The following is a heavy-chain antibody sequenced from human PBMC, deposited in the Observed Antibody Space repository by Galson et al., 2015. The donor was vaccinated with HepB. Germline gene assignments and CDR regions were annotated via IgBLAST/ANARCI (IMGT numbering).Heavy chain of an antibody. V-gene: IGHV3-64D*06. CDR3: VNTLGQQLHAEYFQH. Sequence: SLRLSCAASGFTFSSYAMHWVRQAPGKGLEYVSAISSNGGSTYYADSVKGRFTISRDNSKNTLYLQMSSLRAEDTAVYYCVNTLGQQLHAEYFQHWGQGTLVTVSS. J-gene: IGHJ1*01. CDR2: ISSNGGST. D-gene: IGHD6-13*01. CDR1: GFTFSSYA.